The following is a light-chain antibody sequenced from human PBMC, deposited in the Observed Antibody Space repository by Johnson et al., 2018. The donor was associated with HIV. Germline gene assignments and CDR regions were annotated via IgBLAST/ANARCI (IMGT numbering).Light chain of an antibody. CDR3: GTWDSSLSAYYV. CDR1: SSNIGNNY. J-gene: IGLJ1*01. Sequence: QPVLTQPPSVSAAPGQKVTISCSGSSSNIGNNYVSWYQQLPGTALKLLIYENNKRHSGIRDRFSGSKSGTSAPLGTTGRPPGDEAEYYCGTWDSSLSAYYVFGTRTKVTVL. V-gene: IGLV1-51*02. CDR2: ENN.